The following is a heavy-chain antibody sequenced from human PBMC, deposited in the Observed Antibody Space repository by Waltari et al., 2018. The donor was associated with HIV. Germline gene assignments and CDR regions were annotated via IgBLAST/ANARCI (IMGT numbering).Heavy chain of an antibody. D-gene: IGHD1-1*01. CDR3: VRDWWKDAYYYSGMDV. CDR1: GDSVSSNSAA. Sequence: QVQLQQSGPGLVKPSQTLSLTCAISGDSVSSNSAAWNWIRQSPSRGLEWLGRTDYRSKLYNEYAVSVKGRITINPDTSKNQFSLQLNSVTPEDTAVYYCVRDWWKDAYYYSGMDVWGQGTTVTVSS. CDR2: TDYRSKLYN. J-gene: IGHJ6*02. V-gene: IGHV6-1*01.